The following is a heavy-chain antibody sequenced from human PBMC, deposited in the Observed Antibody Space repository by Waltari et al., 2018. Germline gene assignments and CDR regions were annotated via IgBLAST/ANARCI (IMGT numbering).Heavy chain of an antibody. Sequence: QVQLVQSGAEVKKPGASVRVSCTACGYTFATEDINWGRQAPGKGLEYMGWMNPNSGNTGYAQKFQGRLTFTGDTSISTAYMELSSLTSEDTAVYYCASEPFYARWGQGTLVTVSS. CDR2: MNPNSGNT. CDR1: GYTFATED. V-gene: IGHV1-8*02. CDR3: ASEPFYAR. D-gene: IGHD2-2*01. J-gene: IGHJ4*02.